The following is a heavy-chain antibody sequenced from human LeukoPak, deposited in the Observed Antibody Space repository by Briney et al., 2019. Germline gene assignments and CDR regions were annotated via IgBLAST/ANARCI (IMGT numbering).Heavy chain of an antibody. CDR3: ARDLNYGDYSLDY. CDR1: GFTFSDCY. D-gene: IGHD4-17*01. Sequence: GGSLRLSCAASGFTFSDCYMSWIRQAPGKGLEWVSYISSSGSTIYYADSVKGRFTISRDNAKNSLYLQMNSLRAEDTAVYYCARDLNYGDYSLDYWGQGTLVTVSS. J-gene: IGHJ4*02. CDR2: ISSSGSTI. V-gene: IGHV3-11*01.